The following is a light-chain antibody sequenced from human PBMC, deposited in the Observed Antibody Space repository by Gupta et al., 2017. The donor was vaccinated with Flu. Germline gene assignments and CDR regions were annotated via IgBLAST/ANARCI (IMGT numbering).Light chain of an antibody. CDR1: ELGDKF. Sequence: SSEMSQPPSVSVSPGQTASIPCAGDELGDKFTSWYQQRAGQSPVLIIYQDTQRPSGIPERFSGSNAGNTATLTISGTQARDEADYYCQAWDGSSVVFGGGTKLTVL. V-gene: IGLV3-1*01. CDR3: QAWDGSSVV. J-gene: IGLJ2*01. CDR2: QDT.